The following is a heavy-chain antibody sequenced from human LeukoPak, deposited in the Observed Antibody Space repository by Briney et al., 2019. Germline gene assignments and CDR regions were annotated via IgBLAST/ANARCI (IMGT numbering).Heavy chain of an antibody. V-gene: IGHV5-51*01. Sequence: GESLKISCKGSGYSFTRYWIGWARQLPGKGLEWRGIIYPGDSDTRYSASFQGEVTISADKSISTAYRQWSSLKASDTAMYYCARATSPAGTFDYWGQGTLVTVSS. D-gene: IGHD6-19*01. CDR1: GYSFTRYW. CDR2: IYPGDSDT. J-gene: IGHJ4*02. CDR3: ARATSPAGTFDY.